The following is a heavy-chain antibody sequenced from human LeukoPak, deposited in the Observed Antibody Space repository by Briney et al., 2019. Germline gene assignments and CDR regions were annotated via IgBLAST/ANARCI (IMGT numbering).Heavy chain of an antibody. CDR3: AKGPXSYGSXXDY. D-gene: IGHD5-18*01. CDR2: ISSSSSYI. CDR1: GFTFSSYS. J-gene: IGHJ4*02. V-gene: IGHV3-21*01. Sequence: PGGSLRLSCAASGFTFSSYSMNWVRQAPGKGLEWVSSISSSSSYIYYADSVKGRFTISRDNAKNSLYLQMNSLRAEDTAVYYCAKGPXSYGSXXDYWGQGTLVTVSS.